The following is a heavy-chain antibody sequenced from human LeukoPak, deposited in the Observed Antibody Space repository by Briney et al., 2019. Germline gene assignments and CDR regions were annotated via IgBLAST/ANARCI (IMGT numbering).Heavy chain of an antibody. Sequence: ASVKVSCKASGYIFTGYYMHWVRQAPGQGLEWMGGMKANSGGTKYAQKFQGRVTMTRDTSISTAYMELSRLTSDDTAVYFCARDTDNNETDFDYWGQGTLVTASS. CDR1: GYIFTGYY. CDR3: ARDTDNNETDFDY. V-gene: IGHV1-2*02. D-gene: IGHD1/OR15-1a*01. J-gene: IGHJ4*02. CDR2: MKANSGGT.